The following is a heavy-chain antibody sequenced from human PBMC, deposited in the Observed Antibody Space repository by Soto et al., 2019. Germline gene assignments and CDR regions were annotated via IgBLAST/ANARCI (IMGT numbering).Heavy chain of an antibody. V-gene: IGHV4-31*03. J-gene: IGHJ5*02. CDR3: ARGGRGYSYGYENWFDP. CDR1: GGSISSGGYY. CDR2: IYYSGST. D-gene: IGHD5-18*01. Sequence: QVQLQELGPGLVKPSQTLSLTCTVPGGSISSGGYYWSWIRQHPGKGLEWIGYIYYSGSTYYNPSLKSRVTISVDTSKNQSSLKLSSVTDADTAVYYCARGGRGYSYGYENWFDPWGQGTLVTVSS.